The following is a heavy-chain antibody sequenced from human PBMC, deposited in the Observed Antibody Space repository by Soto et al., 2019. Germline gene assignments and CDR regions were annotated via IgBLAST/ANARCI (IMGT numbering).Heavy chain of an antibody. V-gene: IGHV4-4*02. CDR3: ARGTGDPYYYYYGMDV. D-gene: IGHD7-27*01. J-gene: IGHJ6*02. Sequence: QVQLQESGPGLVKPSGTLSLTCAVSGGSISSSNWWSWVRQPPGKGMEWIGEIYHSGSTNYNPSLKSGVTISVDKSKNQLSLKLSSVTAADTAVYYCARGTGDPYYYYYGMDVWGQGTTVTVSS. CDR1: GGSISSSNW. CDR2: IYHSGST.